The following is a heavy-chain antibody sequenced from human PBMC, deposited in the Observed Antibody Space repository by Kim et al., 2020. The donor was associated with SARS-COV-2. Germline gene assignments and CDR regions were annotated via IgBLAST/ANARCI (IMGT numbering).Heavy chain of an antibody. J-gene: IGHJ4*02. Sequence: DSVKGRVTISRDNSKNTLYLQMNSLRAEDTAVYYCARDRAAYYYDSSGYHLWGQGTLVTVSS. V-gene: IGHV3-30*07. CDR3: ARDRAAYYYDSSGYHL. D-gene: IGHD3-22*01.